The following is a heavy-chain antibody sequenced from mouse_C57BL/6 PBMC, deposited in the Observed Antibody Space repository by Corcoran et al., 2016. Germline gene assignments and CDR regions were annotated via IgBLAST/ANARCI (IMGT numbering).Heavy chain of an antibody. D-gene: IGHD2-5*01. CDR3: AGYSNVAY. CDR1: GYTFTTYG. Sequence: QIQLVQSGPELKKPGETVKISCKASGYTFTTYGMSWVKQAPGKGLKWMGWINTYSGVPTYADDFKGRFAFSLETSASTAYLQINNLKNEDTATYFCAGYSNVAYWGQGTLVTVSA. V-gene: IGHV9-3*01. J-gene: IGHJ3*01. CDR2: INTYSGVP.